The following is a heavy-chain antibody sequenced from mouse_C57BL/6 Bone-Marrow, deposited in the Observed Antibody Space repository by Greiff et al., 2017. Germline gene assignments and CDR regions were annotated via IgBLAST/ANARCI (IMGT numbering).Heavy chain of an antibody. Sequence: EVQRVESGGGLVQPGGSMKLSCAASGFTFSDAWMDWVRQSPEKGLEWVAEIRNKANNHATYYAESVKGRFTISRDDSKSSVYLQMNSLRAEDTGIYYCTSYYDYPWFAYWGQGTLVTVSA. J-gene: IGHJ3*01. V-gene: IGHV6-6*01. CDR1: GFTFSDAW. CDR3: TSYYDYPWFAY. D-gene: IGHD2-4*01. CDR2: IRNKANNHAT.